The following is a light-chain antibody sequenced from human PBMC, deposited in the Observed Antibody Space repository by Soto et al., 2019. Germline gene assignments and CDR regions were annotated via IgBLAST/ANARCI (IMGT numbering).Light chain of an antibody. CDR1: QSVRSSN. Sequence: EIVLTQSPGTLSLSPGERATLSCRASQSVRSSNLAWYQQKPGQAPSLLIYGASKRATGIPDRFSGSGSGKDFSLTISRLELEVFAVYHCKKYGSSPPITLGQGTRLEIK. CDR2: GAS. V-gene: IGKV3-20*01. CDR3: KKYGSSPPIT. J-gene: IGKJ5*01.